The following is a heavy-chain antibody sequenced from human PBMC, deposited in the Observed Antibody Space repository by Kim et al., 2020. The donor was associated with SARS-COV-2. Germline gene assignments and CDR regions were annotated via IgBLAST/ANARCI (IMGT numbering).Heavy chain of an antibody. Sequence: GGSLRLSCAASGFMFSSYAMSWVRQAPGTGLEWVSSIRHSGGSTYYADSVKGRFTISRDNSKNTLYLQMNSLRAEDTALYYCAKEGSSYDYEFFDSWGQGTLVTVSS. D-gene: IGHD3-22*01. J-gene: IGHJ4*02. CDR2: IRHSGGST. V-gene: IGHV3-23*01. CDR1: GFMFSSYA. CDR3: AKEGSSYDYEFFDS.